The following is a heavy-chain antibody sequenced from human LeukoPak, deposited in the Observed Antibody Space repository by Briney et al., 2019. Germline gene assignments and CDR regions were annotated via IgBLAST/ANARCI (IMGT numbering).Heavy chain of an antibody. CDR3: AKLSGTYYYDSSGYYYFDY. J-gene: IGHJ4*02. CDR2: IRYDGTNK. V-gene: IGHV3-30*02. CDR1: GFTYSSYG. D-gene: IGHD3-22*01. Sequence: GGSLRLSCAASGFTYSSYGMHWVRQAPGKGLERVAFIRYDGTNKYYADSVKGRFTISRDNSKNTLDLQMNSLRAEDTAVYYCAKLSGTYYYDSSGYYYFDYWGQGTLVTVSS.